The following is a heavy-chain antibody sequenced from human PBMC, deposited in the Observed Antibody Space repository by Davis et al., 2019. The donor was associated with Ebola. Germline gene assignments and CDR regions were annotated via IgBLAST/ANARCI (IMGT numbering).Heavy chain of an antibody. D-gene: IGHD2/OR15-2a*01. CDR2: INTKTGNP. CDR3: ARASCGRIFCVPDELDY. Sequence: ASVKVSCKASGYTFSNYALNWVRQAPGQGLEWMGWINTKTGNPTHAQGFSGRFVFSLDASVSTAYLQISSLEAEDTAVYYCARASCGRIFCVPDELDYWGQGTLVTVSS. J-gene: IGHJ4*02. V-gene: IGHV7-4-1*02. CDR1: GYTFSNYA.